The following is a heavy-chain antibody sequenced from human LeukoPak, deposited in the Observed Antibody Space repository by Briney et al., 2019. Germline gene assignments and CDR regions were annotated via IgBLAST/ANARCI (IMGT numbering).Heavy chain of an antibody. V-gene: IGHV4-34*01. D-gene: IGHD3-10*01. Sequence: PSETLSLTCAVYGGSFSGYYWSWIRQPPGKGLEWIGEINHSGSTYYNPSLKSRVTISVDTSKNQFSLKLSSVTAADTAVYYCARGAVRGVNGYWGQGTLVTVSS. J-gene: IGHJ4*02. CDR2: INHSGST. CDR3: ARGAVRGVNGY. CDR1: GGSFSGYY.